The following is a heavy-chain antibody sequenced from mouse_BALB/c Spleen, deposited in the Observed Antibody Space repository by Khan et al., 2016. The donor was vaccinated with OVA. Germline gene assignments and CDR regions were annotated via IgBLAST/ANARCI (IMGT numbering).Heavy chain of an antibody. CDR1: GFSLTGYG. D-gene: IGHD2-10*01. CDR3: SRAYYGNYREAMDY. CDR2: IWGDGST. J-gene: IGHJ4*01. Sequence: QVQLKESGPGLVAPSQSLSITCTVSGFSLTGYGVNWVRQPPGKGLEWLGMIWGDGSTDYNSALKSRLSISKDNSKSQVYLKMNSLPNDDTARYYCSRAYYGNYREAMDYWGQGTSVTVSS. V-gene: IGHV2-6-7*01.